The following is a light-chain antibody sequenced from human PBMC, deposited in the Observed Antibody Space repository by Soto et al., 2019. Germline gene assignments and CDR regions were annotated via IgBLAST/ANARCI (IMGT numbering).Light chain of an antibody. Sequence: EIVMTQSPATLSVSPGERATLSCRASQSVSSNLAWYQQKPGQAPRLLIYGASTRATGIPARFSGSGSGTEFTLTISSLKSEDFAVYYCQQYNNWPRAFGPGTKVYIK. V-gene: IGKV3-15*01. CDR2: GAS. CDR1: QSVSSN. J-gene: IGKJ3*01. CDR3: QQYNNWPRA.